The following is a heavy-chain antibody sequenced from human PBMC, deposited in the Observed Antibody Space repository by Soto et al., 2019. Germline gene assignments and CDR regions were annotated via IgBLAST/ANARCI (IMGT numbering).Heavy chain of an antibody. CDR1: GYTFTSYG. V-gene: IGHV1-18*01. CDR3: ASIRYCSSTSCYLDY. CDR2: ISAYNGNT. J-gene: IGHJ4*02. D-gene: IGHD2-2*01. Sequence: GASVKVSCKASGYTFTSYGISWVRQAPGQGLEWMGWISAYNGNTNYAQKLQGRVTMTTDTSTSTAYMELRSLRSEDTAVYYCASIRYCSSTSCYLDYWGQGTLVTVSS.